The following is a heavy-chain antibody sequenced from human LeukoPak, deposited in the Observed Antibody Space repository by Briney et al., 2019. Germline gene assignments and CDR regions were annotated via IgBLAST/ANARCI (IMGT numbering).Heavy chain of an antibody. J-gene: IGHJ4*02. Sequence: GGSLRLSSAASGFTFSSYGMHWVRQAPGKGLEWVAFIRYDGSNKYYADSVKGRFTISRDNSKNTLYLQMNSLRAEDTAVYYCAKDPAYSSGPRSFDYWGQGTLVTVSS. V-gene: IGHV3-30*02. CDR2: IRYDGSNK. D-gene: IGHD6-19*01. CDR1: GFTFSSYG. CDR3: AKDPAYSSGPRSFDY.